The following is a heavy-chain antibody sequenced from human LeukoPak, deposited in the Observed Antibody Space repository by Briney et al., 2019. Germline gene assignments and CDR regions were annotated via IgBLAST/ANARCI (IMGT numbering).Heavy chain of an antibody. D-gene: IGHD6-19*01. CDR2: IYYSGST. J-gene: IGHJ2*01. CDR3: ARSVGSLSGWTSYWYFDL. CDR1: GGSISSYY. V-gene: IGHV4-59*08. Sequence: SETLSLTCTVSGGSISSYYWSWIRQPPGKGLEWIGYIYYSGSTNYNPSLKSQVTISVDTSKNQFSLKLSSVTAADTAVYYCARSVGSLSGWTSYWYFDLWGRGTLVTVSS.